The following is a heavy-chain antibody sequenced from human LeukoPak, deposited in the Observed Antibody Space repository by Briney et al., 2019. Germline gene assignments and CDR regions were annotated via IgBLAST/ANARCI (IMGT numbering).Heavy chain of an antibody. Sequence: GGSLSLSCAASGFSFSKSWMSWVRQAPGKGLEWVADIKQDGSEKYYVDSVKGRFTISRDNAKNSMYLQMNNLRADDTGVYYCARDQDGNDVGWFDPWGQGTLVTVSS. CDR1: GFSFSKSW. CDR2: IKQDGSEK. J-gene: IGHJ5*02. D-gene: IGHD2-8*01. CDR3: ARDQDGNDVGWFDP. V-gene: IGHV3-7*03.